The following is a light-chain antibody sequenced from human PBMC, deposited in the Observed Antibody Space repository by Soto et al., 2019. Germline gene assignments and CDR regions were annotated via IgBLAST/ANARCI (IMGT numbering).Light chain of an antibody. V-gene: IGKV1-5*01. CDR1: QSISSW. J-gene: IGKJ1*01. CDR3: QQYYSFPWT. CDR2: DAS. Sequence: DIQMTQSPSTLSASVGDRVTITCRASQSISSWLAWYQQKPGKAPKLLIYDASSLESGVPSRFSGSGSATEFTLTISSLQPDDFATYYCQQYYSFPWTFGQGTKVEIK.